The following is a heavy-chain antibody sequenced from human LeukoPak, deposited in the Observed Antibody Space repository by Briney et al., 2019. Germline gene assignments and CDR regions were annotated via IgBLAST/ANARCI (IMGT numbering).Heavy chain of an antibody. CDR2: INTNTGNP. Sequence: ASVKVSCKASGYTFTSYAMNWVRQAPGQGLEWMGWINTNTGNPTYAQGFTGRFVFSLDTSVSTAYLQISSLKAEDTAVYYCARDRVLGTYEISRGWYVFDYWGQGTLVTVSS. D-gene: IGHD6-19*01. CDR3: ARDRVLGTYEISRGWYVFDY. V-gene: IGHV7-4-1*02. J-gene: IGHJ4*02. CDR1: GYTFTSYA.